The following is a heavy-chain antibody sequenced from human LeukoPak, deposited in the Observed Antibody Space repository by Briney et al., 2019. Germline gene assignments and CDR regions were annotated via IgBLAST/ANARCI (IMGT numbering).Heavy chain of an antibody. J-gene: IGHJ3*01. CDR1: GGSISSYY. D-gene: IGHD6-13*01. Sequence: SETLSLTCTVSGGSISSYYWSWVRQPPGKGLEWIGFVYYTGSTNYGPSLKSRVTISVDTSKNQFSLKLRSVTAADTAVYYCARISSSNWYNERGAFDVWGQGTMVTVSS. V-gene: IGHV4-59*01. CDR2: VYYTGST. CDR3: ARISSSNWYNERGAFDV.